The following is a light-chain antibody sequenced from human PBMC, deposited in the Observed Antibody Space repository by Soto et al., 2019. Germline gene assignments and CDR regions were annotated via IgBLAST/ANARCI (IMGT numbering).Light chain of an antibody. CDR3: QQYNSYSPYT. J-gene: IGKJ2*01. Sequence: DIQMTQSPSTLSASVGDRVTITCRASQSISSWLAWYQQKPGKAPKLLIYKASSLESGVPSRFSGSGSGTEFTINISSLQPDDFATYYCQQYNSYSPYTFGQGTKLEIK. V-gene: IGKV1-5*03. CDR1: QSISSW. CDR2: KAS.